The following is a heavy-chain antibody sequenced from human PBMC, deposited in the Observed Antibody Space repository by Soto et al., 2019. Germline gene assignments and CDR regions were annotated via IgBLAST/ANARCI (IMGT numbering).Heavy chain of an antibody. CDR1: RGSINSYW. D-gene: IGHD3-10*01. Sequence: SETLSLTCSVSRGSINSYWWSWIRQPAGKGLEWIGRVYSSGTTDYNPSLNSRATMSVETCKNQLSVKLSSVTAADTAVYYCARDIGSFAYGEGYWGQRRQVTVSA. CDR3: ARDIGSFAYGEGY. J-gene: IGHJ4*02. CDR2: VYSSGTT. V-gene: IGHV4-4*07.